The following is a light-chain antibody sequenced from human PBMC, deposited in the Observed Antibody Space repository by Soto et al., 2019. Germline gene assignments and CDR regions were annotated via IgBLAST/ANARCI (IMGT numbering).Light chain of an antibody. CDR1: QRLFSF. CDR3: QQTYSAPFT. Sequence: DIQMTQSPSSLSASVGDSVTLTCRASQRLFSFLNWYQQAPGRAPKLLISTAYKLQSGVPSRFSGSESGTEFTLTISSLQPEDSAIYFCQQTYSAPFTFGPGTKVDVK. CDR2: TAY. J-gene: IGKJ3*01. V-gene: IGKV1-39*01.